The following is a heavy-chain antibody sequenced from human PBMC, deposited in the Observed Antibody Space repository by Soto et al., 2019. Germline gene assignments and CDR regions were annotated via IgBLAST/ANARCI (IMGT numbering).Heavy chain of an antibody. CDR2: ISSSSSYI. CDR3: ASGDSSGWYWGFDY. J-gene: IGHJ4*02. Sequence: EVQLVESGGGLVKPGGSLRLSCAASGFTFSSYSMNWVRQAPGKGLEWVSPISSSSSYIYYADSVKGRFTISRDNAKNSLYLQMNSLRAEDTAVYYCASGDSSGWYWGFDYWGQGTLVTVSS. V-gene: IGHV3-21*01. CDR1: GFTFSSYS. D-gene: IGHD6-19*01.